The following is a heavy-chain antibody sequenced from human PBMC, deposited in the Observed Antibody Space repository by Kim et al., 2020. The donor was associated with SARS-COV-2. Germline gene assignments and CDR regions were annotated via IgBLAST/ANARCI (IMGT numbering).Heavy chain of an antibody. CDR2: INPSGGST. J-gene: IGHJ6*02. V-gene: IGHV1-46*01. D-gene: IGHD3-10*01. CDR3: ARDVSRRGIYYGMDV. Sequence: ASVKVSCKASGYTFTSYYMHWVRQAPGQGLEWMGIINPSGGSTSYAQKFQDIVTMTRDTSTSTVYMELSRLRPEDTAVYYCARDVSRRGIYYGMDVWGQG. CDR1: GYTFTSYY.